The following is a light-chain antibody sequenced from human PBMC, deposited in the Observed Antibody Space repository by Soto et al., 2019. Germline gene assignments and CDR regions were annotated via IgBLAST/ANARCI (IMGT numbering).Light chain of an antibody. CDR2: EVS. J-gene: IGLJ2*01. Sequence: QSVLTQPPSVSGAPGQRVTISCTGTNSNIGAGYDVHWYQHLPGTAPKLIIFEVSNRPSGISSRFSGSKSGNTASLTISGLQAEDEADYYCASYTSSSTSVIFGRGTKLTVL. CDR3: ASYTSSSTSVI. CDR1: NSNIGAGYD. V-gene: IGLV1-40*01.